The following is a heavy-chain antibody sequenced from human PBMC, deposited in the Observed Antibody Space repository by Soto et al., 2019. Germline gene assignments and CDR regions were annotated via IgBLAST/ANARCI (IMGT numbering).Heavy chain of an antibody. V-gene: IGHV1-24*01. Sequence: GASVKVSCKVSGYTLTELSMHWVRQAPGKGLEWMGGFDPEDGETIYAQKFQGRVTMTEDTSTDTAYMELSSLRSEDTAVYYCATVPGENRYSGYDYMFSHDYWG. CDR3: ATVPGENRYSGYDYMFSHDY. J-gene: IGHJ4*01. D-gene: IGHD5-12*01. CDR2: FDPEDGET. CDR1: GYTLTELS.